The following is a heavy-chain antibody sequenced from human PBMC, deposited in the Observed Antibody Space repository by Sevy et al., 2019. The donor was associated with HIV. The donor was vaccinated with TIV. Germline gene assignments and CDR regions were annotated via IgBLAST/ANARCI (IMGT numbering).Heavy chain of an antibody. CDR2: ISGSGSST. CDR1: GFTFSSYV. Sequence: GESLKISCAGTGFTFSSYVMSWVRQAPGKGLEWVAGISGSGSSTYYADSVRGRFTVSRDNSKNTLYLQMNRLRVEDTAVYFCAHGRGYSTPRVFDFWGQGTLVTVSP. CDR3: AHGRGYSTPRVFDF. V-gene: IGHV3-23*01. D-gene: IGHD5-12*01. J-gene: IGHJ4*02.